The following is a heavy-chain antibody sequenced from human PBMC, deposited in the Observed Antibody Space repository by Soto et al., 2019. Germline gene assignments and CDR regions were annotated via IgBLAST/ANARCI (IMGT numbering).Heavy chain of an antibody. CDR2: IKQDGSEK. CDR1: GFTFSSYW. Sequence: EVQLVESGGGLVQPGGSLRLSCAASGFTFSSYWMSWVRQAPGKGLEWVANIKQDGSEKYNVDFMKGRFTISRDNAKNSLYLQMNSLRVEDTAVYYCARAYGSGSLSGYWGQGTLVTVSS. D-gene: IGHD3-10*01. V-gene: IGHV3-7*01. CDR3: ARAYGSGSLSGY. J-gene: IGHJ4*02.